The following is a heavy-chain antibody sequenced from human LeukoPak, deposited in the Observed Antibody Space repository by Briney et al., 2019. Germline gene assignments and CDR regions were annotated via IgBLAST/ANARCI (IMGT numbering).Heavy chain of an antibody. CDR2: INHSGST. Sequence: TSETLSLTCAVYGGSFSGYYWSWIRQPPGKGLEWIGEINHSGSTNYNPSLKSRVTISVDTSKNQFSLKLSSVTAADTAVYYCAGLSYYYYYMDVWGKGTTVTVSS. CDR3: AGLSYYYYYMDV. D-gene: IGHD3-16*01. J-gene: IGHJ6*03. V-gene: IGHV4-34*01. CDR1: GGSFSGYY.